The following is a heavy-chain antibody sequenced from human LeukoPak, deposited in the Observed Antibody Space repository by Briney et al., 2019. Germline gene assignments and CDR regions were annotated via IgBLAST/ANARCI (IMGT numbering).Heavy chain of an antibody. CDR3: ARDLTTTYYYGSGSYTVFDY. Sequence: PGGSLRLSCVASGFTFSSYSMNWVRQAPGKGLEWVSSISSSSSYIYYADSVKGRFTISRDNAKNSLYLQMNSLRAEDTAVYYCARDLTTTYYYGSGSYTVFDYWGQGTLVTVSS. D-gene: IGHD3-10*01. CDR1: GFTFSSYS. V-gene: IGHV3-21*01. CDR2: ISSSSSYI. J-gene: IGHJ4*02.